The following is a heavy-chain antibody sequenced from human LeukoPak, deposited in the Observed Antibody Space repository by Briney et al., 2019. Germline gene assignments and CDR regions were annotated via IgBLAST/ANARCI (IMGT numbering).Heavy chain of an antibody. D-gene: IGHD5-18*01. V-gene: IGHV3-23*01. J-gene: IGHJ4*02. CDR2: ISGSGSST. CDR1: GFTFSNYA. Sequence: QPGGSLRLSCAASGFTFSNYAMSWVRQAPGKGLEWVSFISGSGSSTNYADSVKGRFTISRDNSTNTLYLQMNSLRAEDTAVYYCTKGTIWLPFDYWGQGTLVTVSS. CDR3: TKGTIWLPFDY.